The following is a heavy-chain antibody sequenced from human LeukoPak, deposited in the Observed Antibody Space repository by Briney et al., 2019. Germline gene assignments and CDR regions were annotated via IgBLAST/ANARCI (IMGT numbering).Heavy chain of an antibody. D-gene: IGHD5-18*01. V-gene: IGHV1-69*05. CDR2: IIPIFGTA. Sequence: SVKVSCKASGGTFSSYAISWVRQAPGQGLEWMGGIIPIFGTANYAQKLQGRVTMTTDTSTSTAYMELRSLRSDDTAVYYCARDFSDTAIDYWGQGTLVTVSS. CDR3: ARDFSDTAIDY. CDR1: GGTFSSYA. J-gene: IGHJ4*02.